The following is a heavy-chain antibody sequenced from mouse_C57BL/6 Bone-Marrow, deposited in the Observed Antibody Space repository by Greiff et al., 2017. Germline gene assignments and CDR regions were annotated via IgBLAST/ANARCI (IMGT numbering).Heavy chain of an antibody. CDR3: ARSDGYYATYYAMDY. CDR1: GFTFSDYG. V-gene: IGHV5-15*01. D-gene: IGHD2-3*01. J-gene: IGHJ4*01. Sequence: EVQRVESGGGLVQPGGSLKLSCAASGFTFSDYGMAWVRQAPRKGPEWVAFISNLAYSIYYADTVTGRFTISRENAKNTLYREMSSLRSEDTAMYYCARSDGYYATYYAMDYWGQGTSVTVSS. CDR2: ISNLAYSI.